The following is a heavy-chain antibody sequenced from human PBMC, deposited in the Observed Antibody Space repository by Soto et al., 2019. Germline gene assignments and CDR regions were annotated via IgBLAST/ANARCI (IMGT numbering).Heavy chain of an antibody. CDR1: GGTFSSYA. CDR2: IIPIFGTA. D-gene: IGHD3-10*01. CDR3: ARDASERMVRGEDLHTHFDE. J-gene: IGHJ4*02. Sequence: SVKVSCKASGGTFSSYAISWVRQAPGQGLEWMGGIIPIFGTANYAQKFQGRVTITADESTSTAYMELSSLRSEDTAVYYCARDASERMVRGEDLHTHFDEWGQGTLVTVSS. V-gene: IGHV1-69*13.